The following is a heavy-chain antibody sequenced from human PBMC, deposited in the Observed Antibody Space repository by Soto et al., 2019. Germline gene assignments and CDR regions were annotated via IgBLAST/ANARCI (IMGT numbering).Heavy chain of an antibody. CDR3: IAEYSSGWTGDYYYYYYMDV. D-gene: IGHD6-19*01. Sequence: EVQLVESGGGLVQPGGSLKLSCAASGFTFSGSAMHWVRQASGKGLEWVGRIRSKANSYATAYAASVKGRFTISRDDSKNTAYRQMNSLKTEDTAVYYCIAEYSSGWTGDYYYYYYMDVWGKGTTVTVSS. V-gene: IGHV3-73*01. CDR2: IRSKANSYAT. J-gene: IGHJ6*03. CDR1: GFTFSGSA.